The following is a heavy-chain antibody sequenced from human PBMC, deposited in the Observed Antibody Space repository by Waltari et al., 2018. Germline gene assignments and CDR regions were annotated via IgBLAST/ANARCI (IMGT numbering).Heavy chain of an antibody. CDR1: GYTFTGYY. Sequence: QVQLVQSGAAVKKPGASVKVSCKASGYTFTGYYMHWVRQAPGQGLEWMGRSNPNSGGTNSAHKGHGRVTMTSETSSSTAYMELSRLRSDDTAVYYCARGGEWELLATGYYYYYDMDVWGKGTTVTVSS. D-gene: IGHD1-26*01. CDR3: ARGGEWELLATGYYYYYDMDV. CDR2: SNPNSGGT. V-gene: IGHV1-2*06. J-gene: IGHJ6*03.